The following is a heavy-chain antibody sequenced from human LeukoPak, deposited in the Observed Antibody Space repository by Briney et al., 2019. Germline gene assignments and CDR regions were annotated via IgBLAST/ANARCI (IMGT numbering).Heavy chain of an antibody. D-gene: IGHD3-22*01. Sequence: SETLSLTCAVYGGSFSGYYWSWIRQPPGKGLEWIGEINHSGSTNYNPSLKSRVTISVDTSKNQFSLKLGSVTAADTAVYYCARGPRGIVVVNNWFDPWGQGTLVTVSS. CDR2: INHSGST. J-gene: IGHJ5*02. CDR1: GGSFSGYY. V-gene: IGHV4-34*01. CDR3: ARGPRGIVVVNNWFDP.